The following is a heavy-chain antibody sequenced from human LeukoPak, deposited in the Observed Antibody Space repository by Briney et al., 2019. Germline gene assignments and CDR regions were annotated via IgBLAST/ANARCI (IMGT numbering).Heavy chain of an antibody. D-gene: IGHD2-2*01. V-gene: IGHV1-69*01. CDR3: ARGSIVVVPAAPYYYYGMDV. CDR1: GGTFSSYA. J-gene: IGHJ6*02. CDR2: IIPIFGTA. Sequence: SVKVSCKASGGTFSSYAISWVRQAPGQGLEWMGGIIPIFGTANYAQEFQGRVTITADESTSTAYMELSSLRSEDTAVYYCARGSIVVVPAAPYYYYGMDVWGQGTTVTVSS.